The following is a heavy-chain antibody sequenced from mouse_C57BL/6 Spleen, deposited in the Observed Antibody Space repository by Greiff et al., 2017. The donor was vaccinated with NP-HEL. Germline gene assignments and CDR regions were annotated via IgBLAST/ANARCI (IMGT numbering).Heavy chain of an antibody. Sequence: QVQLQQPGAELVKPGASVKMSCKASGSTFTSYWITWVKQRPGQGLEWIGDIYPGSGSTNYNEKFKSKATLTVDTSSSTAYMQLSSLTSEDSAVYYCARSYYGSSYSAMDYWGQGTSVTVSS. CDR2: IYPGSGST. J-gene: IGHJ4*01. V-gene: IGHV1-55*01. D-gene: IGHD1-1*01. CDR3: ARSYYGSSYSAMDY. CDR1: GSTFTSYW.